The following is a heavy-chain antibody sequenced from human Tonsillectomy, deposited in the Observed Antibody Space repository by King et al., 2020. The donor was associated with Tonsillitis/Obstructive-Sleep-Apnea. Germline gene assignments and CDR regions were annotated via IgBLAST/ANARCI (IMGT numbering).Heavy chain of an antibody. CDR2: IYSGGST. CDR3: AGGVVIAILDY. V-gene: IGHV3-66*01. J-gene: IGHJ4*02. Sequence: VQLVESGGGLVQPGGSLRLSCAASGLAVSSNYMSWVRQAPGKGLEWVSVIYSGGSTYYGDSVKGRLTISRDNSKNTVYLQMNSLRVEDTAVYYCAGGVVIAILDYWGQGALVTVSS. D-gene: IGHD2-21*01. CDR1: GLAVSSNY.